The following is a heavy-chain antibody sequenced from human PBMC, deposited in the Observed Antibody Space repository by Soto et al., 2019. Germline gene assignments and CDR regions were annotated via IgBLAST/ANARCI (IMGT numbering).Heavy chain of an antibody. CDR3: ARGHYYDSSGIV. Sequence: QVQLQESGPGLVKPSETLSLTCTVSGGSVSSGSYYWSWIRQPPGKGLEWIGYIYYSGSTNYNPSLKSRVTIAVDTSKNQFYLNLSFVIAADTAVYYCARGHYYDSSGIVWGQGSLVTVSS. V-gene: IGHV4-61*01. D-gene: IGHD3-22*01. J-gene: IGHJ4*02. CDR1: GGSVSSGSYY. CDR2: IYYSGST.